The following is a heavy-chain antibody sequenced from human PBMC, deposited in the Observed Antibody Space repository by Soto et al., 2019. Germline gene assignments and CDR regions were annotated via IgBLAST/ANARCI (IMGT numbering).Heavy chain of an antibody. CDR3: AKDSRVISGLYRLAVAGPSPDV. Sequence: EVQLVESGGGLVQPGRSLRLSCAASGFTFDDYAMHWVRQAPGKGLEWVSGISWNSGSIGYADSVKGRFTISRDNAKNSLYLQMNSLRAEDTALYYCAKDSRVISGLYRLAVAGPSPDVWGKGTTVTVSS. CDR2: ISWNSGSI. CDR1: GFTFDDYA. D-gene: IGHD6-19*01. J-gene: IGHJ6*04. V-gene: IGHV3-9*01.